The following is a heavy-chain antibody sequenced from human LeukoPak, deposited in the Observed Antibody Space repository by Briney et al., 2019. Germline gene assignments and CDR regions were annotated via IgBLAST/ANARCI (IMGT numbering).Heavy chain of an antibody. D-gene: IGHD3-22*01. CDR1: GYTFTSYG. CDR2: ISAYNGNT. J-gene: IGHJ3*02. V-gene: IGHV1-18*01. CDR3: ARDEDYYDSKPPGVAFDI. Sequence: VASVKVSCKASGYTFTSYGISWVRQAPGQGLEWMGWISAYNGNTNYAQKLQGRVTMTTDTSTSTAYMELRSLRSDDTAVYYCARDEDYYDSKPPGVAFDIWGQGTMVTVSS.